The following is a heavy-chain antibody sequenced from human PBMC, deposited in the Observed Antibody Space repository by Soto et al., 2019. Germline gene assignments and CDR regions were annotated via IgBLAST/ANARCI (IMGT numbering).Heavy chain of an antibody. CDR1: AGFPSPRATY. V-gene: IGHV4-39*01. D-gene: IGHD5-18*01. Sequence: TGSAGFPSPRATYCGWLRLPPGKGLEWIGSIYYSGSTYYNPSLKSRVTISVDTSKNQFSLKLSSVTAADTAVYYCACIFSGGYGYGFYYYGMDVWGQGTTVS. J-gene: IGHJ6*02. CDR2: IYYSGST. CDR3: ACIFSGGYGYGFYYYGMDV.